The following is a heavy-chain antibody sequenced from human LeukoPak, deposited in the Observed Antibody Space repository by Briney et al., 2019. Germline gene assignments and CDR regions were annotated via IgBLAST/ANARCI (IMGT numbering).Heavy chain of an antibody. CDR2: ISSSSSYI. Sequence: TTGGSLRLSCAASGFTFSSYSMNWVRQAPGKGLEWVSSISSSSSYIYYADSVKGRFTISRDNAKNSLYLQMNSLRAEDTAVYYCANSPTYCSSTSCYINYWGQGTLVTVSS. V-gene: IGHV3-21*01. D-gene: IGHD2-2*02. J-gene: IGHJ4*02. CDR3: ANSPTYCSSTSCYINY. CDR1: GFTFSSYS.